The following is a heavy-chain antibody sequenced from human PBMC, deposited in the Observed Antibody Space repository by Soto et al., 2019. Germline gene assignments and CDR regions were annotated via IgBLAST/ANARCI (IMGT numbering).Heavy chain of an antibody. CDR3: AREGLYTL. CDR1: GFTFINHA. Sequence: VQLVESGGGAVQPGRSLRLSCAASGFTFINHAMHWVRQAPGKGLEWVAVILDDGSNDRYADSVQGRFTISRDNSNNTLFLQMNSLRPDDTGVYYCAREGLYTLWGQGTLVIVSS. CDR2: ILDDGSND. D-gene: IGHD3-16*01. J-gene: IGHJ4*02. V-gene: IGHV3-30-3*01.